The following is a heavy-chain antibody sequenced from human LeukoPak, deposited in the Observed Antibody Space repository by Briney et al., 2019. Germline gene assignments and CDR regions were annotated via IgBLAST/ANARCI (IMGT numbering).Heavy chain of an antibody. CDR1: GGSISSSSYY. CDR2: IYYSGST. J-gene: IGHJ4*02. CDR3: ARRYCSSDSCYYFDY. V-gene: IGHV4-39*01. D-gene: IGHD2-15*01. Sequence: PSETLSLTCSVSGGSISSSSYYWGWIRQPPGTGLEWIGSIYYSGSTYYNPSLKSRVAISVDTSKNQFSLKLSSVTAADTAVYYCARRYCSSDSCYYFDYWGQGTLVTVSS.